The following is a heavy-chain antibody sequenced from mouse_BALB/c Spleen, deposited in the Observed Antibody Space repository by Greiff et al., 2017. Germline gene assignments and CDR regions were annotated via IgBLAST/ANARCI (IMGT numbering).Heavy chain of an antibody. CDR1: GFSLTSYG. CDR3: ARDQDFYYYGSSDYAMDY. V-gene: IGHV2-9*02. D-gene: IGHD1-1*01. CDR2: IWAGGST. J-gene: IGHJ4*01. Sequence: QVQLKESGPGLVAPSQSLSITCTVSGFSLTSYGVHWVRQPPGKGLEWLGVIWAGGSTNYNSALMSRLSISKDNSKSQVFLKMNSLQTDDTAMYYCARDQDFYYYGSSDYAMDYWGQGTSVTVSS.